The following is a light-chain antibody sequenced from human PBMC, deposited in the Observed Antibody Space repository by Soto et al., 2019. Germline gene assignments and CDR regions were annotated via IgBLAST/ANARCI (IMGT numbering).Light chain of an antibody. CDR1: RAAYD. V-gene: IGLV1-40*01. J-gene: IGLJ1*01. Sequence: QSALPQPPSVSAAPGQRVTISCTGSRAAYDVHWYQQVPGTAPKLLIYGNNNRPSGVPERFSGSKSGTSASLAITGLQAEDEADYYCQSYDSSVSGSKVFGTGTKVTVL. CDR3: QSYDSSVSGSKV. CDR2: GNN.